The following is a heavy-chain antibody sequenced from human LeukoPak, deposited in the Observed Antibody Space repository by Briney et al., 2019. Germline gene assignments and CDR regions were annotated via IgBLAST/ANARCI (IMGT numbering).Heavy chain of an antibody. CDR2: IDYSGST. V-gene: IGHV4-59*08. D-gene: IGHD7-27*01. Sequence: PSETLSLTCTVSGGSISSYYWSWIRQPPGKGLEWIGYIDYSGSTNYNPSLKSRVTILVDTSKNQFSLKLSSVTAADTAVYYCARQRSLTGNYYYYDMDVWGQGTTVTVSS. CDR3: ARQRSLTGNYYYYDMDV. CDR1: GGSISSYY. J-gene: IGHJ6*02.